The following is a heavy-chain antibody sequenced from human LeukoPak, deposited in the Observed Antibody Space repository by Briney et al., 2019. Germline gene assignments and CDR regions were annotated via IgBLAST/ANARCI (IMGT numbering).Heavy chain of an antibody. Sequence: PGGSLRLSCAASGFTLNTYAMSWVRQAPGKGLEWVSAISGRGDSTYYTDSVKGRFTISRDNAKNTLYLQMDSLRAEDTAVYSCARGNYFGMDVWGQGTTVTVSS. V-gene: IGHV3-23*01. CDR1: GFTLNTYA. CDR3: ARGNYFGMDV. J-gene: IGHJ6*02. CDR2: ISGRGDST.